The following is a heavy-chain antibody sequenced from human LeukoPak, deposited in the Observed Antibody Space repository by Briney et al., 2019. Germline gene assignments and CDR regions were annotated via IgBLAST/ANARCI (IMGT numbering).Heavy chain of an antibody. J-gene: IGHJ4*02. Sequence: GESLKISCKGSGYSFTSYWISWVRQLPGKGLEWMGRIDPSDSYTNYSPSFQGHVTISADKSISTAYLQWSSLKASDTAMYYCARAPLTTVTTWAIDYWGQGTLVTVSS. D-gene: IGHD4-17*01. CDR2: IDPSDSYT. V-gene: IGHV5-10-1*01. CDR3: ARAPLTTVTTWAIDY. CDR1: GYSFTSYW.